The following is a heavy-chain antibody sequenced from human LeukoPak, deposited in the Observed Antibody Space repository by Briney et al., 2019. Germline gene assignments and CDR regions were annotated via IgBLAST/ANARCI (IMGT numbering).Heavy chain of an antibody. Sequence: GGSLRLSCAASGFTVSSNYMSWVRQAPGKGLEWVSVIYSGGSTYYADSVKGRFTISRDNSKNTLYLQMNSLRAEDTAVYYCARDDISYYYYGMDVWGQGTTVTVSS. CDR1: GFTVSSNY. V-gene: IGHV3-66*01. CDR3: ARDDISYYYYGMDV. D-gene: IGHD2-15*01. CDR2: IYSGGST. J-gene: IGHJ6*02.